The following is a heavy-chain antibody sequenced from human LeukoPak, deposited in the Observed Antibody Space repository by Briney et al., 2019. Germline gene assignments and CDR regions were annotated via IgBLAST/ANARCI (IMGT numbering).Heavy chain of an antibody. D-gene: IGHD6-6*01. J-gene: IGHJ4*02. CDR2: IRYDGSNK. Sequence: GGSLRLSCAASGFTFSSYGMHWVRQAPGKGLEWVAFIRYDGSNKYYADSVKGRFTISRDNSKNTLYLQMNSLRAEDTAVYYCAKDRGSKRIAAQALFDYWGQGTLVTVSS. CDR3: AKDRGSKRIAAQALFDY. V-gene: IGHV3-30*02. CDR1: GFTFSSYG.